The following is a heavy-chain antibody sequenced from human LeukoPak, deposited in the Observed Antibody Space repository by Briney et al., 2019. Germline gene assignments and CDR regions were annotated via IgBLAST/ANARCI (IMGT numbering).Heavy chain of an antibody. Sequence: GGSLRLSCAASGFTVSSNYMSWVRQAPGKGLEWVSVIYSGGSTYYADSVKGRFTISRDNSKNTLYLQMNSLRAEDTAVYYCAILLSGYYFDYWGQGTLVTVSS. CDR3: AILLSGYYFDY. J-gene: IGHJ4*02. CDR2: IYSGGST. CDR1: GFTVSSNY. D-gene: IGHD3-10*01. V-gene: IGHV3-53*01.